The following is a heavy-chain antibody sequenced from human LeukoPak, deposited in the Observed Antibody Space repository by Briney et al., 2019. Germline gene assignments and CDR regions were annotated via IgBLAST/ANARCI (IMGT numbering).Heavy chain of an antibody. CDR2: IYTSGTT. CDR1: GGSIRSGSYY. CDR3: PRWYSSSTGDRFDS. Sequence: SETLSLTCSVSGGSIRSGSYYWSWIRQPAGKGLELIGRIYTSGTTHYNPSLKSRVTITVDTSKNQFSVKLTSVTAADTAVYYCPRWYSSSTGDRFDSWGQGTQVTVSS. J-gene: IGHJ4*02. V-gene: IGHV4-61*02. D-gene: IGHD6-19*01.